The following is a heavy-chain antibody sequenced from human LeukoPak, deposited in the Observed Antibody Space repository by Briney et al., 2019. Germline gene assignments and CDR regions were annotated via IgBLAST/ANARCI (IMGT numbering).Heavy chain of an antibody. Sequence: SETLSLTCTVSGGSISSYYWSWIRQPPGKGLEWIGRIYTSGSTNYNPSLKSRVTISVDTSKNQFSLKLSSVTAADTAVYYCARDYYGSGSPPSGYNWFDPWGQGTLVTVSS. J-gene: IGHJ5*02. CDR3: ARDYYGSGSPPSGYNWFDP. D-gene: IGHD3-10*01. CDR2: IYTSGST. V-gene: IGHV4-4*08. CDR1: GGSISSYY.